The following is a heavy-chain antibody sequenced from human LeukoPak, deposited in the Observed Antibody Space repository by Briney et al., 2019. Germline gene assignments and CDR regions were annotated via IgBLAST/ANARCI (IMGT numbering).Heavy chain of an antibody. V-gene: IGHV1-69*13. J-gene: IGHJ4*02. CDR2: IIPIFGTA. D-gene: IGHD6-13*01. CDR3: ASGADSSSWPLYFDY. CDR1: GGTFSSYA. Sequence: SVKVSCKASGGTFSSYAISWVRQAPGQGLEWMGGIIPIFGTANYAQKFQGRVTITADESTSTAYMELSSLRSEDSAVYYCASGADSSSWPLYFDYWGQGTLVTVSS.